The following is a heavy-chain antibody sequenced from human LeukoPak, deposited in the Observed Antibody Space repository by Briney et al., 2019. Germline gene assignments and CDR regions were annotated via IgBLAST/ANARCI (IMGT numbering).Heavy chain of an antibody. CDR1: GGSISSYY. CDR2: IYYSGST. V-gene: IGHV4-59*01. D-gene: IGHD1-26*01. J-gene: IGHJ4*02. Sequence: SETLSLTCTVSGGSISSYYWSWIRQPPGKGLEWIGYIYYSGSTNYNPSLKSRVTISVDTSKNQFSLKLRSVTAADTAVYYCAREGGSYYPHYYFDYWGQGTLVTDSS. CDR3: AREGGSYYPHYYFDY.